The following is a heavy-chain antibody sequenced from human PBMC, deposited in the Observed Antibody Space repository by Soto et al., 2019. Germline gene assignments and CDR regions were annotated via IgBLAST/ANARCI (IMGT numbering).Heavy chain of an antibody. J-gene: IGHJ4*02. V-gene: IGHV3-33*01. CDR1: GFTFSTYG. Sequence: GGSLRLSCAASGFTFSTYGMHWVRQAPGKGLEWVAVIGYDGSNKYYADSVKGRFTISRDNSKNTLYLQMNSLRAEDTAVYYCARDRTTFYYDNSGYSGPDYWGQGTLVTVSS. CDR2: IGYDGSNK. CDR3: ARDRTTFYYDNSGYSGPDY. D-gene: IGHD3-22*01.